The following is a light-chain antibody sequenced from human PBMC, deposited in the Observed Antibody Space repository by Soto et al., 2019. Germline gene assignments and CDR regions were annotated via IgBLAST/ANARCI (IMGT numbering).Light chain of an antibody. CDR3: QQRSNWPPIT. Sequence: EIVLTQSPVTLSLSQVERATLSFRASQSVSSYLAWYQQKPGQAPRLLIHDASNRATGIPARFSGGGSGTDFTLTIDNLEPEDFAIYYCQQRSNWPPITFGQGTRLEIK. V-gene: IGKV3-11*01. CDR2: DAS. CDR1: QSVSSY. J-gene: IGKJ5*01.